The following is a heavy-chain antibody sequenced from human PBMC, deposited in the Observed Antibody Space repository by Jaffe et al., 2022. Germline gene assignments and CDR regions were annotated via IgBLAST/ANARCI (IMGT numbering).Heavy chain of an antibody. Sequence: QVQLVESGGGVVQPGGSLRLSCAASGFTFSSYGMHWVRQAPGKGLEWVAFIRYDGSNKYYADSVKGRFTISRDNSKNTLYLQMNSLRAEDTAVYYCAKDLGQGYCSGGSCRNDAFDIWGQGTMVTVSS. CDR1: GFTFSSYG. D-gene: IGHD2-15*01. CDR2: IRYDGSNK. V-gene: IGHV3-30*02. CDR3: AKDLGQGYCSGGSCRNDAFDI. J-gene: IGHJ3*02.